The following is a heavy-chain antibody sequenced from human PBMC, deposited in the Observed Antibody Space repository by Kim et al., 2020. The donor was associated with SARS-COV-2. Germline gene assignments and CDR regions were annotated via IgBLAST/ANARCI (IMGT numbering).Heavy chain of an antibody. J-gene: IGHJ4*02. D-gene: IGHD1-1*01. CDR3: AREVQAGSPTYFDY. V-gene: IGHV1-69*13. CDR2: IIPIFGTA. Sequence: SVKVSCKASGGTFSSYAISWVRQAPGQGLEWMGGIIPIFGTANYAQKFQGRVTITADESTSTAYMELSSLRSEDTAVYYCAREVQAGSPTYFDYWGQGTLVTVSS. CDR1: GGTFSSYA.